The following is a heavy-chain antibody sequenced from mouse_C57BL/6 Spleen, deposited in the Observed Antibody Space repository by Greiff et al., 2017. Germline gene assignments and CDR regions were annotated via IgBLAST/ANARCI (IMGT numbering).Heavy chain of an antibody. J-gene: IGHJ2*01. V-gene: IGHV1-82*01. D-gene: IGHD1-2*01. CDR2: IYPGDGDT. CDR3: ARRGHYYFDY. Sequence: QVHVKQSGPELVKPGASVKISCKASGYAFSSSWMNWVKQRPGKGLEWIGRIYPGDGDTNYNGKFKGKATLTADKSSSTAYMQLISLTSEDSAVCYCARRGHYYFDYWGQGTTLTVSS. CDR1: GYAFSSSW.